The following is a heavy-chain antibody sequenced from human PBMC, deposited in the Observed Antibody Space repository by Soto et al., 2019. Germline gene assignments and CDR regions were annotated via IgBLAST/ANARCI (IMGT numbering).Heavy chain of an antibody. CDR1: GVTFSSYA. CDR2: IIPIFGTA. V-gene: IGHV1-69*06. CDR3: ARLGGKNYYYYGMDV. J-gene: IGHJ6*02. Sequence: EASVKVSCKASGVTFSSYAISWVRQAPGQGLEWMGGIIPIFGTANYAQKFQGRVTITADKSTSTAYMELSSLRSEDTAVYYCARLGGKNYYYYGMDVWGQGTTVTVSS.